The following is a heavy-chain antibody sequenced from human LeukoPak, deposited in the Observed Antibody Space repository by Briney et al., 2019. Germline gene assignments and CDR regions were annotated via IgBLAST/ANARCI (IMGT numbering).Heavy chain of an antibody. J-gene: IGHJ4*02. V-gene: IGHV4-4*02. CDR2: IYHSGST. Sequence: ASETLSLTCAVPGGSISSSNWWSWVRQPPGKGLEWIGEIYHSGSTNYNPSLKSRVTISVDKSKNQFSLKLSSVTAADTAVYYCASGSGYSYGTKHSMVDYWGQGTLVTVSS. D-gene: IGHD5-18*01. CDR1: GGSISSSNW. CDR3: ASGSGYSYGTKHSMVDY.